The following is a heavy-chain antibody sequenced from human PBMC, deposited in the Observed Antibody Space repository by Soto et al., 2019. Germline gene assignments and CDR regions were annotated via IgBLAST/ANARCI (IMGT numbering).Heavy chain of an antibody. D-gene: IGHD3-22*01. J-gene: IGHJ1*01. Sequence: SETLSLTCTVSGGSISSGGYYWSWIRQHPGKGLEWIGYIYYSGSTYYNPSLKSRVTISVDTSKNQLSLKLSSVTAADTAVYYCARGSRYYDSSGYSGYFQHWGQGTLVTVSS. CDR1: GGSISSGGYY. V-gene: IGHV4-31*03. CDR2: IYYSGST. CDR3: ARGSRYYDSSGYSGYFQH.